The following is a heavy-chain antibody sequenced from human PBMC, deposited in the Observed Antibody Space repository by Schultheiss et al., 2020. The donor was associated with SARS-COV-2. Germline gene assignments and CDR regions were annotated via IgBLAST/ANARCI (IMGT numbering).Heavy chain of an antibody. V-gene: IGHV4-30-4*08. J-gene: IGHJ4*02. D-gene: IGHD6-6*01. CDR3: ARDGSSSSAIAY. Sequence: SQTLSFTCTVSGGSISSGDYYWSWIRQPPGKGLEWIGYIYYNGNTYYNPSLKSRVAISVDTSKNQFSLKLSSVTAADTAVYYCARDGSSSSAIAYWGQGTLVTV. CDR1: GGSISSGDYY. CDR2: IYYNGNT.